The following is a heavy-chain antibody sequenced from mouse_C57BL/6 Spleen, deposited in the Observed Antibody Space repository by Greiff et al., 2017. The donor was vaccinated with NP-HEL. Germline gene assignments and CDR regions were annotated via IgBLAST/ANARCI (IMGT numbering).Heavy chain of an antibody. Sequence: QVQLKESGPELVKPGASVKISCKASGYAFSSSWMNWVKQRPGKGLEWIGRIYPGDGDTNYNGKFKGKATLTADKSSSTAYMQLSSLTSEDSAVYCCARDYGSSYGFAYWGQGTLVTVSA. CDR2: IYPGDGDT. CDR1: GYAFSSSW. V-gene: IGHV1-82*01. J-gene: IGHJ3*01. D-gene: IGHD1-1*01. CDR3: ARDYGSSYGFAY.